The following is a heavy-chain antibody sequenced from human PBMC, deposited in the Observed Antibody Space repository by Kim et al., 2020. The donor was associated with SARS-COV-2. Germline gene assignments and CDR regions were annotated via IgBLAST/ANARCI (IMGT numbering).Heavy chain of an antibody. CDR3: AGSSNWYTF. CDR2: ISGDGSTT. V-gene: IGHV3-74*01. D-gene: IGHD6-13*01. Sequence: GGSLRLSCAASGFTFSSYRMHWVRQIPGKGLVWVSRISGDGSTTDYADSVKGRFTISRENAKNTLYLEMNSLRADDTAVYYCAGSSNWYTFWGQGSLVTVSA. CDR1: GFTFSSYR. J-gene: IGHJ4*02.